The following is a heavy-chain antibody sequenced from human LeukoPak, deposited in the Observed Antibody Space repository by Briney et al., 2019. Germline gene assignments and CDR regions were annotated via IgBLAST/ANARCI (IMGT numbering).Heavy chain of an antibody. V-gene: IGHV3-20*04. Sequence: PGGSLRLSCAASGFTFDDYGMSWVRQAPGKGLEWVSGISWGGGSTDYADSVKGRFTISRDNAKSSLYLQMNSLRAEDTALYYCARGSPGYSSGWFYFAYWGQGTLVTVSS. CDR3: ARGSPGYSSGWFYFAY. D-gene: IGHD6-19*01. CDR2: ISWGGGST. J-gene: IGHJ4*02. CDR1: GFTFDDYG.